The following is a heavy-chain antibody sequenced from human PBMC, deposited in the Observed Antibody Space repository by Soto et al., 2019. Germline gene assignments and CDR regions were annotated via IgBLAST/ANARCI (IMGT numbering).Heavy chain of an antibody. CDR2: IIPIFGTA. D-gene: IGHD3-3*01. J-gene: IGHJ6*02. Sequence: VQLVESGAEVKKPGSSVKVSCKASGGTFSSYAISWVRQAPGQGLEWMGGIIPIFGTANYAQKFQGRVTITADKSTSTAYMELSSLRSEDTAVYYCATQITIFGVVIIEDYYYGMDVWGQGTTVTVSS. CDR1: GGTFSSYA. CDR3: ATQITIFGVVIIEDYYYGMDV. V-gene: IGHV1-69*06.